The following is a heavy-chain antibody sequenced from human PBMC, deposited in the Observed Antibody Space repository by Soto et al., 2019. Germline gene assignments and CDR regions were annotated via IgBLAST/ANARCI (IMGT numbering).Heavy chain of an antibody. J-gene: IGHJ4*02. CDR2: IYYSGST. CDR3: ARFNYGDYDY. V-gene: IGHV4-59*01. D-gene: IGHD4-17*01. CDR1: GGSISSYY. Sequence: SETLSLTCPVSGGSISSYYWSWIRQPPGKGLEWIGYIYYSGSTNYNPSLKSRVTISVDTSKNQFSLKLSSVTAADTAVYYCARFNYGDYDYWGQGTLVTVSS.